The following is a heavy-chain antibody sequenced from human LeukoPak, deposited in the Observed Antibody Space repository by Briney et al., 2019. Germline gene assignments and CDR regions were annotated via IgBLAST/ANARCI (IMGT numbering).Heavy chain of an antibody. V-gene: IGHV4-59*01. CDR3: ARDRPSYSSGWYRGMDV. CDR2: TYYSGST. J-gene: IGHJ6*02. CDR1: GGSISSYY. Sequence: SETLSLTCTVSGGSISSYYWSWIRQPPGKGLEWIGYTYYSGSTNYNPSLKSRVTISVDTSKNQFSLKLSSVTAADTAVYYCARDRPSYSSGWYRGMDVWGQGTTVTVSS. D-gene: IGHD6-19*01.